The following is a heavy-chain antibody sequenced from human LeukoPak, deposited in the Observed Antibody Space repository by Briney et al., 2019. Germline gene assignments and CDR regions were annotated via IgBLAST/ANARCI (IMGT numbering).Heavy chain of an antibody. D-gene: IGHD2-15*01. CDR2: ISHDGSSK. CDR3: AKIHQNRVVVGAKGAFDI. V-gene: IGHV3-30-3*02. CDR1: GFTFSSST. Sequence: GGSLRLSCAASGFTFSSSTMHWVRQAPGKGLEWVAGISHDGSSKYYAGSVKGRFTISRDTSKDTVYLQMDSLRAEDTAIYYCAKIHQNRVVVGAKGAFDIWGQGTVVTVSS. J-gene: IGHJ3*02.